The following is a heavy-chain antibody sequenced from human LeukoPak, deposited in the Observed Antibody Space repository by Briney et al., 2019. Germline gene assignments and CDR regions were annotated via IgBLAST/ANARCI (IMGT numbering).Heavy chain of an antibody. Sequence: PSETLSLTCTVSGGSISINSYYWGWIRQPPGKGLEWIGEINHSGSTNYNPSLKSRVTISVDTSKNQFSLKLSSVTAADTAVYYCAREPSGNFGQLVSSAEYFQHWGQGTRVTVSS. J-gene: IGHJ1*01. V-gene: IGHV4-39*07. CDR1: GGSISINSYY. D-gene: IGHD5/OR15-5a*01. CDR3: AREPSGNFGQLVSSAEYFQH. CDR2: INHSGST.